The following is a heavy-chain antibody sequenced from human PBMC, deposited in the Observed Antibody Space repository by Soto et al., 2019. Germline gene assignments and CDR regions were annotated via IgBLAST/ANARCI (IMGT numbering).Heavy chain of an antibody. J-gene: IGHJ6*02. V-gene: IGHV3-30*03. CDR3: ARPGAAAVEPSYYYGMDV. Sequence: HPGGSLRLSCAVSGFIISSHAMHWVRQAPGKGLEWVAVISYDGSNKYYADSVKGRFTISRDNSKNTLYLQMNSLRAEDTTVYYCARPGAAAVEPSYYYGMDVWGQGTTVTVSS. D-gene: IGHD6-25*01. CDR2: ISYDGSNK. CDR1: GFIISSHA.